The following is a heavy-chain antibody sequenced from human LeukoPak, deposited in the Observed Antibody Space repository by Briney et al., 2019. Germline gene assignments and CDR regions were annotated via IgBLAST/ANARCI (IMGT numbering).Heavy chain of an antibody. CDR3: AKVPDIVVVPATQFDY. J-gene: IGHJ4*02. Sequence: GGSLRLSCAASGFTFSSYAMSWVRQAPGKGLEWVSAISGSGGSTYYADSVKGRFTISRDNSKNTLYLQMNSLRAEDTAVCYCAKVPDIVVVPATQFDYWGQGTLVTVSS. CDR1: GFTFSSYA. V-gene: IGHV3-23*01. CDR2: ISGSGGST. D-gene: IGHD2-2*01.